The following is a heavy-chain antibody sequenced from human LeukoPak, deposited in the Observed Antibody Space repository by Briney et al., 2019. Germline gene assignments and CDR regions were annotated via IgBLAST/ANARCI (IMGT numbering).Heavy chain of an antibody. CDR3: AREYCSGGRCQYYFDY. Sequence: GGSLRLSCAASGFTFSSYAMHWVRQAPGKGLEYVSGISSDGGSPFHVNSVKGRFTISRDNSKDTLYLQMGSLRAEDMAVYYCAREYCSGGRCQYYFDYWGQETLVTVSS. CDR1: GFTFSSYA. V-gene: IGHV3-64*01. D-gene: IGHD2-15*01. CDR2: ISSDGGSP. J-gene: IGHJ4*02.